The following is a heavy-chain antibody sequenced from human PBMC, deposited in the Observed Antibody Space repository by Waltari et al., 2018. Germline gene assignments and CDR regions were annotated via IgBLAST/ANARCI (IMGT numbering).Heavy chain of an antibody. CDR3: ARGAAPGIAVAGTLDY. D-gene: IGHD6-19*01. V-gene: IGHV1-69*08. CDR2: IIPIFGTA. J-gene: IGHJ4*02. CDR1: GGTFSSYA. Sequence: QVQLVQSGAEVKKPGSSVKVSCKASGGTFSSYAIRWVRQAPGQGLEWMGRIIPIFGTANYAQKFQGRVTITADKSTSTAYMELSSLRSEDTAVYYCARGAAPGIAVAGTLDYWGQGTLVTVSS.